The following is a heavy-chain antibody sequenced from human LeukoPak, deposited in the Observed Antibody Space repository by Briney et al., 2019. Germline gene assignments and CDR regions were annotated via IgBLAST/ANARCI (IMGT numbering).Heavy chain of an antibody. Sequence: SETLSLTCSVSDGSINSYYWNWIRRPPGRGLEWIGYIYYTGSTYYNPSLKSRATISVDTSKNQFSLKLSSVTAADTAVYYCARGGNSKASDYWGQGTLVTVSS. CDR3: ARGGNSKASDY. J-gene: IGHJ4*02. CDR1: DGSINSYY. D-gene: IGHD4-23*01. CDR2: IYYTGST. V-gene: IGHV4-59*06.